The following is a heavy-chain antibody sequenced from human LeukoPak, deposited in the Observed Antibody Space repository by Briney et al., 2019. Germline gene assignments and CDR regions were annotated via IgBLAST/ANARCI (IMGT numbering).Heavy chain of an antibody. Sequence: PGGSLRFSCAASGFTFSSYTMNWVRQAPGKGLEWVSSTGSSGTYIYYTDSVKGRFTISRDNAMNSLYLQMNSLRGEDTAVYYCARGGTAASGMDVWGRGTTVTVSS. CDR1: GFTFSSYT. CDR2: TGSSGTYI. J-gene: IGHJ6*02. D-gene: IGHD6-25*01. V-gene: IGHV3-21*01. CDR3: ARGGTAASGMDV.